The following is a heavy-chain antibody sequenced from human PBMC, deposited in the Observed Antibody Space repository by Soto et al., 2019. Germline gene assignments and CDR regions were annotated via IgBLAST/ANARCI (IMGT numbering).Heavy chain of an antibody. CDR3: ARGGAVAGYYYYYGMDV. Sequence: GGSLRLSCAASGFTFSSYWMSWVRQAPGKGLEWVANIKQDGSEQYYVDSVKGRFTISRDNAKNSLYLQMNSLRAEDTAVYYCARGGAVAGYYYYYGMDVWGQGTTVTVSS. J-gene: IGHJ6*02. CDR2: IKQDGSEQ. V-gene: IGHV3-7*01. D-gene: IGHD6-19*01. CDR1: GFTFSSYW.